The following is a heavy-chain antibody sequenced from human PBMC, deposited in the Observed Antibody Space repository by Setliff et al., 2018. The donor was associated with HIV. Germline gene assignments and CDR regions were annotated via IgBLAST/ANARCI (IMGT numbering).Heavy chain of an antibody. Sequence: SETLSLTCAVYGGSFSDYYWTWIRQSPGKGLEWIGEINHRGSTNYNPSLKSRVTVSVDTSKNQFSLNLSSVTAADTAVYYCAQEERDAYNYWFDPWGQGTLVTVSS. V-gene: IGHV4-34*01. J-gene: IGHJ5*02. CDR1: GGSFSDYY. D-gene: IGHD1-1*01. CDR3: AQEERDAYNYWFDP. CDR2: INHRGST.